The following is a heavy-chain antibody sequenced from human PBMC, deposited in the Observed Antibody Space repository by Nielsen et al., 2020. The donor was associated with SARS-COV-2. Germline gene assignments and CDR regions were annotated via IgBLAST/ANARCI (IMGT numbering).Heavy chain of an antibody. V-gene: IGHV1-2*06. J-gene: IGHJ6*02. CDR3: ARVVVVVAATNYYYGMDV. CDR2: INPNSGGT. Sequence: WVRHAPGQGLEWMGRINPNSGGTNYAQKFQGRVTMTRDTSISTAYMELSRLRSDDTAVYYCARVVVVVAATNYYYGMDVWGQGTTVTVSS. D-gene: IGHD2-15*01.